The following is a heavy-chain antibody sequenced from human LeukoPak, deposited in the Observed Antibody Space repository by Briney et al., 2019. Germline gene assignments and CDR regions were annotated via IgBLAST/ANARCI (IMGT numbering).Heavy chain of an antibody. J-gene: IGHJ3*02. V-gene: IGHV3-66*01. D-gene: IGHD1-26*01. CDR3: ARELYSGSYSVGAFDI. Sequence: GGSLRLSCAASGFTVSSNYMSWVRPAPGKGLEWVSVIYSGGSTFYADSVKDRFTISRDNSKHTLYLQMNSLRAEDTAVYYCARELYSGSYSVGAFDIWGQGTMVTVSS. CDR2: IYSGGST. CDR1: GFTVSSNY.